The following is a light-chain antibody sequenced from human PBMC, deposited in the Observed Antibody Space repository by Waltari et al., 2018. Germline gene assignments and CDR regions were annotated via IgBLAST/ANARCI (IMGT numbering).Light chain of an antibody. CDR3: ATWDSGLSAGV. Sequence: QSVLTQPPSVSAAPGQKVSISCSGSNSNIANNYVSWYQQLPGAAPKRLIYDDNKRSAGIPDRFAGSKSGTSATLGITGLQTGDEADYYCATWDSGLSAGVFGGGTKLTVL. V-gene: IGLV1-51*01. J-gene: IGLJ3*02. CDR1: NSNIANNY. CDR2: DDN.